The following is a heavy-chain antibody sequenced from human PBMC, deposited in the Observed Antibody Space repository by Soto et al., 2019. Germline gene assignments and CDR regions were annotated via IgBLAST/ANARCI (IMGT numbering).Heavy chain of an antibody. V-gene: IGHV3-23*01. J-gene: IGHJ4*02. CDR1: GFTFTSFA. Sequence: PGGSLRLSCAASGFTFTSFAVSWVRRAPGKGLEWVSAISGSGGATYYADTVKGRFTVSRDNSRNTVYLQVDSLRDEDTAVHHYAIGEWLSTSYFNFWGKGTLVTVSS. D-gene: IGHD3-3*01. CDR2: ISGSGGAT. CDR3: AIGEWLSTSYFNF.